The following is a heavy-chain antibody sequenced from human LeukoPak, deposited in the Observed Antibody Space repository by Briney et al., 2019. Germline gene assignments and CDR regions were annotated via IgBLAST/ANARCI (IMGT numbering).Heavy chain of an antibody. CDR3: ASSFLRGRTRFDY. V-gene: IGHV1-18*01. D-gene: IGHD2/OR15-2a*01. J-gene: IGHJ4*02. CDR2: ISAYNGNT. CDR1: GYTFITYP. Sequence: ASVKVSCKASGYTFITYPMNWVRQAPGQGLEWMGWISAYNGNTNYAQKLQGRVTMTTDTSTSTAYMELRSLRSDDTAVYYCASSFLRGRTRFDYWGQGTLVTVSS.